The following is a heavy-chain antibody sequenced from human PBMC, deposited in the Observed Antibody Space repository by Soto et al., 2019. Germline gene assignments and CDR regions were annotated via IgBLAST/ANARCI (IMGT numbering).Heavy chain of an antibody. Sequence: QITLKESGPTLVRPTQTLTLTCTFSGFSLTTNGVGVGWIRQPPGKALEWLALVYWDDDKRYSPSLKSRLTITKDSSTTQVVLTMTNIQPVDTATSSCAHTRTTIFPPFSSLRMDVWGQGTTVTASS. CDR2: VYWDDDK. V-gene: IGHV2-5*02. D-gene: IGHD4-17*01. J-gene: IGHJ6*02. CDR3: AHTRTTIFPPFSSLRMDV. CDR1: GFSLTTNGVG.